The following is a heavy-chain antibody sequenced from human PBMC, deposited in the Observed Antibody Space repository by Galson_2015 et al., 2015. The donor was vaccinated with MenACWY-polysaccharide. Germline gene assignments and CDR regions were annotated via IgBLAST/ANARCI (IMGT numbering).Heavy chain of an antibody. Sequence: SVKVSCKASGYIFNTYGMSWVRQAPGQGLEWMGWVSSYNGGTNYAQKFQGRVTITTDPPTSTAYMELRSLKSDDTAIYYCAREGGVGESGDYWGQGTLVTVSS. J-gene: IGHJ4*02. V-gene: IGHV1-18*01. CDR1: GYIFNTYG. D-gene: IGHD2-8*01. CDR2: VSSYNGGT. CDR3: AREGGVGESGDY.